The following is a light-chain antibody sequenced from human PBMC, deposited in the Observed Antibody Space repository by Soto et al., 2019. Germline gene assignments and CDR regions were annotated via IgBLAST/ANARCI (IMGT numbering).Light chain of an antibody. J-gene: IGKJ1*01. Sequence: DIQMTQSPSSLSASVGDRVTITCRASQGIRNDLGWYQQKPGKAPKRLIYDASSLESGVPSRFSGSGSGTDFTLTISRLEPEDFAMYYCQQYGSLSWTFGQGTKVDNK. CDR3: QQYGSLSWT. CDR1: QGIRND. V-gene: IGKV1-17*01. CDR2: DAS.